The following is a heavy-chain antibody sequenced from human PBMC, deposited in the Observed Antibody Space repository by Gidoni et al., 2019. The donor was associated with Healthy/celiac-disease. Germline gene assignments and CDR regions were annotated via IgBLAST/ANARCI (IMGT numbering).Heavy chain of an antibody. CDR3: ARVGVCSGGSCSDY. D-gene: IGHD2-15*01. J-gene: IGHJ4*02. CDR1: GGSLSRGGYY. Sequence: QVQLQESGPGLVKPSQTLSLTCTVSGGSLSRGGYYWSWIRQHPGKGLEWIGYIYYSGSTYYNPSLKSRVTISVDTSKNQFSLKLSSVTAADTAVYYCARVGVCSGGSCSDYWGQGTLVTVSS. CDR2: IYYSGST. V-gene: IGHV4-31*03.